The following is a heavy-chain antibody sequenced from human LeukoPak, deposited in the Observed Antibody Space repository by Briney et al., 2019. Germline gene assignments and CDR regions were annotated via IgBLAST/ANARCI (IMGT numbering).Heavy chain of an antibody. V-gene: IGHV3-30*04. CDR1: GFTFSYYA. CDR2: LSYDGSNE. Sequence: GTSLRLSWAASGFTFSYYAMHWLRPAPGKGLEWVALLSYDGSNEYYTDFVKGRFTISRDDSENTLYPQMNSPRPEDTAVYYCARDRVVLAVAAPWHWGQGSLVTVSS. D-gene: IGHD2-15*01. J-gene: IGHJ1*01. CDR3: ARDRVVLAVAAPWH.